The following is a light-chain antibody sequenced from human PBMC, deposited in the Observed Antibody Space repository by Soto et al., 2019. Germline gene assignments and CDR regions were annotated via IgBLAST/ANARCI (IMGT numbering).Light chain of an antibody. CDR1: QSVSSD. Sequence: EIVMTQSPATLSVSPGERATLSCRARQSVSSDLAWYQQKPGQAPRLRIYGASTRATGIPARFSGSGSGTEFTLTISSLQSEAFAVYYCQQYNNWPRGGLTFGGGTKVEIK. CDR3: QQYNNWPRGGLT. J-gene: IGKJ4*01. CDR2: GAS. V-gene: IGKV3-15*01.